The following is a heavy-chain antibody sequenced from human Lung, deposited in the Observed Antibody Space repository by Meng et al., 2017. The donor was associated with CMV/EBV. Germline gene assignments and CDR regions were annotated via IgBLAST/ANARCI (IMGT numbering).Heavy chain of an antibody. J-gene: IGHJ6*02. CDR3: ARGHTNSGSFVGYYALDV. V-gene: IGHV4-59*01. CDR1: GASISSYY. D-gene: IGHD1-26*01. CDR2: IHYSGSS. Sequence: SCTVSGASISSYYWSWIRQPPGRGLEWIGNIHYSGSSNYNPSLKGRVTMSVATSEDQFSLRLNSVTAADTAVYYCARGHTNSGSFVGYYALDVWGQGXTVTVSS.